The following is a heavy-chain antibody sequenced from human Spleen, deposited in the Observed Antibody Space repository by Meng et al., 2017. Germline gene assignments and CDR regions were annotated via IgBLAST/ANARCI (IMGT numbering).Heavy chain of an antibody. CDR2: ISGSGGYP. J-gene: IGHJ5*02. CDR3: VKKLITTPGPSGYDP. Sequence: GESLKISCAASGFTFSSYAMSWVRQAPGKGLEWVSGISGSGGYPYYADSVKGRFTISRDNSKNTLYLQMNSLRAEDTAVYYCVKKLITTPGPSGYDPWGQGTLVTVSS. V-gene: IGHV3-23*01. CDR1: GFTFSSYA. D-gene: IGHD6-13*01.